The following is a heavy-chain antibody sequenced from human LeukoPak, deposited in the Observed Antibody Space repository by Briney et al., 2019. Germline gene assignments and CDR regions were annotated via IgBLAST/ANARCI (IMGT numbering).Heavy chain of an antibody. CDR1: GGSFSGYY. CDR3: ARVGWCRAVAPTLTFDP. Sequence: PSETLSLTCAVYGGSFSGYYWSWIRQPPGKGLEWIGEINHSGSTNYNPSLKSRVTISVDTSKNQFSLKLSSVTAADTAVYYCARVGWCRAVAPTLTFDPWGQGTLVTVSS. D-gene: IGHD6-19*01. J-gene: IGHJ5*02. V-gene: IGHV4-34*01. CDR2: INHSGST.